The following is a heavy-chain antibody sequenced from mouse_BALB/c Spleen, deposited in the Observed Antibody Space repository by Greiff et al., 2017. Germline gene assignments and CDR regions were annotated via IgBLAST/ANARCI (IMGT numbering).Heavy chain of an antibody. CDR1: GYAFSSSW. V-gene: IGHV1-82*01. D-gene: IGHD1-1*01. J-gene: IGHJ2*01. CDR3: ARNYYGSSYDYFDY. Sequence: QVQLKESGPELVKPGASVKISCKASGYAFSSSWMNWVKQRPGQGLEWIGRIYPANGNTKYDPKFQGKATITADTSSNTAYLQLSSLTSEDTAVYYCARNYYGSSYDYFDYWGQGTTLTVSS. CDR2: IYPANGNT.